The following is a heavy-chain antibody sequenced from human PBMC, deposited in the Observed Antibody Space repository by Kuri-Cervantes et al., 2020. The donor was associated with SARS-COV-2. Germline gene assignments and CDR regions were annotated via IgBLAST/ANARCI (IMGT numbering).Heavy chain of an antibody. V-gene: IGHV3-7*01. CDR2: IKQDGSEK. J-gene: IGHJ3*01. CDR3: ARDKSGSYYDAFDF. D-gene: IGHD1-26*01. CDR1: GFTFSSYW. Sequence: AGCLRLSCAVSGFTFSSYWMSWVRQASGKGLEWVANIKQDGSEKYYVDSVKGRFTISRDNAKNSLCLQMNSLRAEDTAVYYCARDKSGSYYDAFDFWGQGTMVTVSS.